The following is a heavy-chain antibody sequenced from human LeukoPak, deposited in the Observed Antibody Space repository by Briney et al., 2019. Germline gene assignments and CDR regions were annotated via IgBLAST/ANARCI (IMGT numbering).Heavy chain of an antibody. CDR1: GGTFSSYA. CDR2: IIPIFGTA. Sequence: ASVKVSCKASGGTFSSYAISWVRQAPGQGLEWMGGIIPIFGTANYAQKFQGRVTITADESTSTAYMELSSLRSEDTAVYYCASDPSRLYYFDYWGQGTLVTVSS. J-gene: IGHJ4*02. V-gene: IGHV1-69*13. CDR3: ASDPSRLYYFDY. D-gene: IGHD3-16*01.